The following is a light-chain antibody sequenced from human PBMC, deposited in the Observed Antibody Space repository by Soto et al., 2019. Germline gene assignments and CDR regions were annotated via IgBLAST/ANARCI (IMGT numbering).Light chain of an antibody. CDR1: QDISTW. V-gene: IGKV1-12*01. CDR2: AAS. CDR3: QQGYSFPFT. Sequence: IQMTQSPSSVSASVGDRVTITCRASQDISTWLAWYQQKPGKAPNLLIYAASSVQSGVPSRFSGSGSGTDFTLTISSLQPEDFATYYCQQGYSFPFTFGPGTRVDIK. J-gene: IGKJ3*01.